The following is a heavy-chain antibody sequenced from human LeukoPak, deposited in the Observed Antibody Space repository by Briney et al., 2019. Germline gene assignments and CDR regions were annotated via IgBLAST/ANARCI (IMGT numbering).Heavy chain of an antibody. CDR2: IYSGDNT. D-gene: IGHD6-13*01. Sequence: GGSLRLSCAASGFTVSSNYMSWVRQAPGKGLEWVSVIYSGDNTYYADSVKGRFTISRDTPKNTLYLQMNSLRAEDTAVYYCARAGSSSWYFDYWGQGTLVTVSS. J-gene: IGHJ4*02. CDR1: GFTVSSNY. V-gene: IGHV3-66*01. CDR3: ARAGSSSWYFDY.